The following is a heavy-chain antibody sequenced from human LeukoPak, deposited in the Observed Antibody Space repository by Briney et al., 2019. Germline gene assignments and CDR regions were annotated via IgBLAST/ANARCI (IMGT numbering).Heavy chain of an antibody. D-gene: IGHD2-2*01. J-gene: IGHJ6*03. CDR2: IYYSGST. CDR1: GGSISSYY. Sequence: PSETLSLTCTVSGGSISSYYWSWIRQPPGKGLEWIGYIYYSGSTNYNPSLKSRVTISVGTSKNQFSLKLSSVTAADTAVYYCARVGPVVPAANYYYYYYMDVWGKGTTVTVSS. V-gene: IGHV4-59*01. CDR3: ARVGPVVPAANYYYYYYMDV.